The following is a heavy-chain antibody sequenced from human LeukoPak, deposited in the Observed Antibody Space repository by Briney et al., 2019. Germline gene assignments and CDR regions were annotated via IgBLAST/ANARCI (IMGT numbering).Heavy chain of an antibody. Sequence: GGSLRLSCAASGFTFSSYAMHWVRQAPGKGLEWVAVISYDGSNKYYADSVKGRFAISRDNSKNTLYLQMNSLRAEDTAVYYCARTNDYWGQGTLVTVSS. CDR3: ARTNDY. CDR2: ISYDGSNK. V-gene: IGHV3-30*09. CDR1: GFTFSSYA. J-gene: IGHJ4*02.